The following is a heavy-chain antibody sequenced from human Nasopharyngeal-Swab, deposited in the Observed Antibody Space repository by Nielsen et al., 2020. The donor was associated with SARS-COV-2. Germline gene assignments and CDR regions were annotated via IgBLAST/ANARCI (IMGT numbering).Heavy chain of an antibody. J-gene: IGHJ6*02. Sequence: ASVKVSCKASGYTFTSYAMNWVRQAPGQGLKWMGWINTNTGNPTYAQGFTGRFVFSLDTSVSTAYLQISSLKAEDTAVYHCARARYSSSWYEYYYYYYGMDVWGQGTTVTVSS. CDR3: ARARYSSSWYEYYYYYYGMDV. CDR2: INTNTGNP. D-gene: IGHD6-13*01. V-gene: IGHV7-4-1*02. CDR1: GYTFTSYA.